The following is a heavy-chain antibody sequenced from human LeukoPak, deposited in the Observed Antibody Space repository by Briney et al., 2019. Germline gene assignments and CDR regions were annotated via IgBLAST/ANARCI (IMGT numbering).Heavy chain of an antibody. CDR3: ARDHYGSGSAFDI. Sequence: VKSGGGLVKPGGSLRLSCAASGFTFSSYSMNWVRQAPGKGLEWVSSISSSSSYIYYADSVKGRFTISRDSAKNSLYLQMNSLRAEDTAVYYCARDHYGSGSAFDIWGQGTMVTVSS. CDR2: ISSSSSYI. CDR1: GFTFSSYS. V-gene: IGHV3-21*01. J-gene: IGHJ3*02. D-gene: IGHD3-10*01.